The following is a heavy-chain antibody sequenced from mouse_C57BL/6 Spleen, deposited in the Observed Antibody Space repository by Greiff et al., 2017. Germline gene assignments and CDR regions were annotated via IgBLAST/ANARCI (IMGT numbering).Heavy chain of an antibody. D-gene: IGHD2-3*01. CDR2: ISDGGSYT. CDR3: ARVYDGYLGY. J-gene: IGHJ2*01. CDR1: GFTFSSYA. V-gene: IGHV5-4*03. Sequence: EVKLMESGGGLVKPGGSLKLSCAVSGFTFSSYAMSWVRQTPEKRLEWVATISDGGSYTYYPDNVKGRFTISRDNAKNNLYLQMSHLKSEDTAMYYCARVYDGYLGYWGQGTTLTVSS.